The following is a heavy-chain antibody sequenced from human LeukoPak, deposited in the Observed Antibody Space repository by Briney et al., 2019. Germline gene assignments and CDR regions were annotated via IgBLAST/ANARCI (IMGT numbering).Heavy chain of an antibody. CDR2: IYYSGST. D-gene: IGHD6-13*01. V-gene: IGHV4-39*01. J-gene: IGHJ4*02. CDR3: ARQGIAAAGWFY. Sequence: SETLSLTCTVSGGSISSSSYYWGWIRQPPGKGLEWIGSIYYSGSTYYNPSLKSRVTISVDTSKNQFSLKLSSVTAADTAVYYCARQGIAAAGWFYWGQGTLVTVSS. CDR1: GGSISSSSYY.